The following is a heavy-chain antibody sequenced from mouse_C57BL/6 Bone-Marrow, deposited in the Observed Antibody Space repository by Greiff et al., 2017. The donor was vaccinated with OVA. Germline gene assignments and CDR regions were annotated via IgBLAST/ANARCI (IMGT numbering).Heavy chain of an antibody. D-gene: IGHD1-1*02. CDR2: IDPENGDT. V-gene: IGHV14-4*01. CDR1: GFNIKDDY. CDR3: TSYGGRWFAY. J-gene: IGHJ3*01. Sequence: VHVKQSGAELVRPGASVKLSCTASGFNIKDDYMHWVKQRPEQGLEWIGWIDPENGDTEYASKFQGKATITADTSSNTAYLQLSSLTSEDTAVYYCTSYGGRWFAYWGQGTLVTVSA.